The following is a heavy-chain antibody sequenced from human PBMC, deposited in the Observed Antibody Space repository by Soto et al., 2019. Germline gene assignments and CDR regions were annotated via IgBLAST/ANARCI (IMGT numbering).Heavy chain of an antibody. J-gene: IGHJ6*02. Sequence: SLRLSCAASGFTFSSYSMNWVRQAPGKGLEWVSSISSSSFSINYADSVKGRFSISRDNAQNSLHLQMNNLRAEDTAVYYCARNESSNIYGMGVWGQGTTVTVSS. D-gene: IGHD6-6*01. V-gene: IGHV3-21*01. CDR2: ISSSSFSI. CDR1: GFTFSSYS. CDR3: ARNESSNIYGMGV.